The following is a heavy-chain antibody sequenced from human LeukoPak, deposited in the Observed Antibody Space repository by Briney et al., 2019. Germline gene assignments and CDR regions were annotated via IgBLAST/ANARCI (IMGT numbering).Heavy chain of an antibody. J-gene: IGHJ3*02. CDR3: ATYGDYVGSAFDI. CDR2: IIPIFGTA. V-gene: IGHV1-69*13. D-gene: IGHD4-17*01. Sequence: GASVKVSCKASGGTFSSYAISWVRQAPGQGLEWMGGIIPIFGTANYAQKFQGGVTITADESTSTAYMELSSLRSEDTAVYYCATYGDYVGSAFDIWGQGTMVTVSS. CDR1: GGTFSSYA.